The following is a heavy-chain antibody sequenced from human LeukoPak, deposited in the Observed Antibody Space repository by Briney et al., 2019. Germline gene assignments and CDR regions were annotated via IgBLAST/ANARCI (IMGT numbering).Heavy chain of an antibody. CDR2: IYPGDSDT. CDR3: ARQPVEEVYYGSGSYYNVPNARRYFDI. J-gene: IGHJ3*02. V-gene: IGHV5-51*01. Sequence: GESLKISCKGSGYSFTSYWIGWVRQMPGKGLEWMGIIYPGDSDTRYSPSFQGQVTISADKSISTAYLQWSSLKASDTAMYYCARQPVEEVYYGSGSYYNVPNARRYFDIWGQGTMVTVPS. CDR1: GYSFTSYW. D-gene: IGHD3-10*01.